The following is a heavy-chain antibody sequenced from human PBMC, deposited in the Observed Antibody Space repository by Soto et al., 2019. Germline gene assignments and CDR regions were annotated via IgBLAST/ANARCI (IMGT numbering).Heavy chain of an antibody. J-gene: IGHJ4*02. V-gene: IGHV4-61*08. D-gene: IGHD3-3*01. CDR1: GGSISSGGYY. CDR3: ARLRHVGFLEWYLDY. CDR2: IYYSGST. Sequence: SETLSLTCTVSGGSISSGGYYWSWIRQHPGKGLEWIGYIYYSGSTNYNPSLKSRVTISVDTSKNQFSLKLSSVTAADTAVYYCARLRHVGFLEWYLDYWGQGTLVTVSS.